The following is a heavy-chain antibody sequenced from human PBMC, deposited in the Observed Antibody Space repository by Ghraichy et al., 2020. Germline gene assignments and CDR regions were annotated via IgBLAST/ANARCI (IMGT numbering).Heavy chain of an antibody. J-gene: IGHJ6*02. CDR2: ISGSGGST. Sequence: GGSLRLSCAASGFTFSNYDMTWVRQAPGKGLEWVSSISGSGGSTYYADSVKGRLTISRDNSKNTLYLQMNSLRAEDTAIYYCAKVGYYYYYGLDVWGQGTTVTVSS. V-gene: IGHV3-23*01. CDR1: GFTFSNYD. D-gene: IGHD1-26*01. CDR3: AKVGYYYYYGLDV.